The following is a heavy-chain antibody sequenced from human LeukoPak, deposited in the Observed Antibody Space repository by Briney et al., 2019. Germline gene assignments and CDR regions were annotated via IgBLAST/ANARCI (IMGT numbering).Heavy chain of an antibody. CDR3: AKEVAAYYYYYYGMDV. D-gene: IGHD2-15*01. CDR1: GFTFSKCA. V-gene: IGHV3-23*01. J-gene: IGHJ6*02. Sequence: PGGSLRLSCAASGFTFSKCAMSWVRQAPGKGLEWVSAISGSGGSTYYADSVKGRFTISRDNSKNTLYLQMNSLRAEDTAVYYCAKEVAAYYYYYYGMDVWGQGTTVTVSS. CDR2: ISGSGGST.